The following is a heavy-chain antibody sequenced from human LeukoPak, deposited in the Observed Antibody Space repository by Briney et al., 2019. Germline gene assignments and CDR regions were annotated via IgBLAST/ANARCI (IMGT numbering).Heavy chain of an antibody. CDR3: ASCTYSSSWYPESDAFDI. Sequence: ASVKVSCKASGYTFTGYYMHWVRQAPGQGLEWMGWINPNSGGTNYAQKFQGRVTMTRDTSISTAYMELSRLRSDDTAVYYCASCTYSSSWYPESDAFDIWGQGTMVTVSS. V-gene: IGHV1-2*02. CDR2: INPNSGGT. J-gene: IGHJ3*02. D-gene: IGHD6-13*01. CDR1: GYTFTGYY.